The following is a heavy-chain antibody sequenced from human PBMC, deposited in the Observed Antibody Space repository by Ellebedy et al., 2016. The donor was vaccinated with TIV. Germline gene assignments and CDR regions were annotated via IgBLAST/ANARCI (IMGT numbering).Heavy chain of an antibody. Sequence: GESLKISCAASGFTFSSYAMHWVRQAPGKGLEWVAVISYDGSNKYYADSVKGRFTISRDNSKNTLYLQMNSLRAEDTAVYYCASDFWSGYYTEYGGYWGQGTLVTVSS. D-gene: IGHD3-3*01. CDR3: ASDFWSGYYTEYGGY. CDR2: ISYDGSNK. CDR1: GFTFSSYA. V-gene: IGHV3-30-3*01. J-gene: IGHJ4*02.